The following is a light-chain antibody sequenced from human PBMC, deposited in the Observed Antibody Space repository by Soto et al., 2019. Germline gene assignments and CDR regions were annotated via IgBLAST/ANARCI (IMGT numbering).Light chain of an antibody. CDR1: QTITNY. Sequence: DIQMTQSPSSLSASVGDRVTITCRASQTITNYLNWYQQQSGKAPKLLIYDTDTLQSGVPSRFSGSGSGTDYTLTISSLQPEDFATYYCQQSYNTPQTFGQGTKVDIK. CDR2: DTD. V-gene: IGKV1-39*01. CDR3: QQSYNTPQT. J-gene: IGKJ1*01.